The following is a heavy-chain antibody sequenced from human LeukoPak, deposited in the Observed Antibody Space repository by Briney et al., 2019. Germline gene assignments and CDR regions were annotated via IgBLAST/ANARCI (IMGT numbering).Heavy chain of an antibody. J-gene: IGHJ1*01. CDR2: FDPEDGET. D-gene: IGHD3-22*01. CDR1: GYTLTELS. CDR3: ATRGGRDYYDSSGYNAEYFQH. Sequence: ASVKVSCKVSGYTLTELSMHWVRQAPGKGLEWMGGFDPEDGETIYAQKFQGRVTMTEDTSTDTAYMELSSLRPEDTAVYYCATRGGRDYYDSSGYNAEYFQHWGQGTLVTVSS. V-gene: IGHV1-24*01.